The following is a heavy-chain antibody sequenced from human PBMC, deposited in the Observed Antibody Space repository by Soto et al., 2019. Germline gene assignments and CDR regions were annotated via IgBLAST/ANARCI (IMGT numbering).Heavy chain of an antibody. Sequence: HVQLQESGPVLVKTSQTLSLTCTVSGVSISSGDYYWSWIRQTPGKGMEWIGYIYYRENTYYNPSLKGRVAISGDPSKNQVSLRLISVTDADTAVYCCAKLDMITFGGIIGQNDEFDIWGQGKMVTVSS. V-gene: IGHV4-30-4*01. D-gene: IGHD3-16*01. J-gene: IGHJ3*02. CDR3: AKLDMITFGGIIGQNDEFDI. CDR1: GVSISSGDYY. CDR2: IYYRENT.